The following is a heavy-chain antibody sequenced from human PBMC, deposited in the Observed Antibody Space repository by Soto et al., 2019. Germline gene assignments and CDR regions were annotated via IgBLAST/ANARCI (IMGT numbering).Heavy chain of an antibody. CDR1: GYTFTSYY. V-gene: IGHV1-46*03. CDR2: INPSGGST. J-gene: IGHJ3*02. CDR3: ARWHCSSTSCLTFDAFDI. D-gene: IGHD2-2*01. Sequence: GASVKVSFKASGYTFTSYYMHWVRQAPGQGLEWMGIINPSGGSTSYAQKFQGRVTMTRDTSTSTVYMELSSLRSEDTAVYYCARWHCSSTSCLTFDAFDIWGQGTMVTVSS.